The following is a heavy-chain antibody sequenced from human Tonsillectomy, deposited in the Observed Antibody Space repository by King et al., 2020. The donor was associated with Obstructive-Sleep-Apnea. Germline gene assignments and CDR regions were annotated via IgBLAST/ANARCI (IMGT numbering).Heavy chain of an antibody. V-gene: IGHV3-21*06. Sequence: VQLVGSGGGLVKPGGSLRLSCTASGFRFSHYTASWVRQAPGKGLEWVSSISTSSSDINHADSVKGRFAISRDNAKNSLFLQMNSLRAEDTAVYFCTVGLGSGVIPTNYWGQGTLVTVSS. D-gene: IGHD3-10*01. CDR2: ISTSSSDI. CDR3: TVGLGSGVIPTNY. CDR1: GFRFSHYT. J-gene: IGHJ4*02.